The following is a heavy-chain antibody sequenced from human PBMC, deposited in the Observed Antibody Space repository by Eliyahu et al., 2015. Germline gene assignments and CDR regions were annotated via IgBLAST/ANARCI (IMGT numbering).Heavy chain of an antibody. Sequence: EVQLVQSGGXVKQPGXXXKISCXGSGSTFPNYWIGWVRQLPGKGXEWMGSIYPGDSDTTYSPSFQGQVTISADKSTNTAYLQWSSLRASDTGMYYCVRHPSGRQLNWFDPWGQGTLVTVSS. J-gene: IGHJ5*02. V-gene: IGHV5-51*01. CDR1: GSTFPNYW. CDR2: IYPGDSDT. D-gene: IGHD3-10*01. CDR3: VRHPSGRQLNWFDP.